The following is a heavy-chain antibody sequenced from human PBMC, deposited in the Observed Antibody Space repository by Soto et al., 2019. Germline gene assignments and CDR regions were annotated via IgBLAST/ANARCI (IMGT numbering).Heavy chain of an antibody. V-gene: IGHV1-69*06. Sequence: ASVKVSCKASGGTFSSYAISWVRQAPGQGLEWMGGIIPIFGTANYAQKFQGRVTITADKSTSTAYMELSSLRSEDTAVYYCAILTETANGLNTTPSWGQGTMVPASP. CDR2: IIPIFGTA. J-gene: IGHJ5*02. D-gene: IGHD2-21*02. CDR3: AILTETANGLNTTPS. CDR1: GGTFSSYA.